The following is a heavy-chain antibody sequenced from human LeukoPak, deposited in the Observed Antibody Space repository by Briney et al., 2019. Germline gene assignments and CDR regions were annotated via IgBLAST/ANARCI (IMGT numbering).Heavy chain of an antibody. V-gene: IGHV1-18*01. CDR1: GYTFTSYG. Sequence: ASVKVSCKASGYTFTSYGLSWVRQAPGQGLEWMGWISAYNGNTNYARKLQGRVTMTTDTSTSTAYMELRSLRSDDTAVYYCARVRPYYDSSGYYSLDFDYWGQGTLVTVSS. CDR2: ISAYNGNT. J-gene: IGHJ4*02. CDR3: ARVRPYYDSSGYYSLDFDY. D-gene: IGHD3-22*01.